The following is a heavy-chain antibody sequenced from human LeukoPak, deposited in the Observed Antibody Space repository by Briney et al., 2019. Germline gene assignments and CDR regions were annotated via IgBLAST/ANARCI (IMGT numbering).Heavy chain of an antibody. V-gene: IGHV4-34*01. D-gene: IGHD2-2*01. CDR2: INHSGST. CDR1: GGSFSGYY. CDR3: ARGIVVVPAAKEYVDL. J-gene: IGHJ2*01. Sequence: SETLSLTCAVYGGSFSGYYWSWIRQPPGKGLEWIGEINHSGSTNYNPSLKSRVTISVDTSKNQFSLKLSSVTAADTAVYYCARGIVVVPAAKEYVDLWGRGTLVTVSS.